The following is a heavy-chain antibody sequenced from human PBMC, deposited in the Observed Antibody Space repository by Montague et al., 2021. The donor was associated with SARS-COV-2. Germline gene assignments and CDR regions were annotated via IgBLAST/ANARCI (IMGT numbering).Heavy chain of an antibody. CDR3: AREGLQDSIGYYGLDV. D-gene: IGHD4-11*01. V-gene: IGHV4-59*12. Sequence: SETLSLTCTVPGGFISSSYWSWIRQPPGKGLEWIGYIYHSGNTNYNPSLKSRVSISVDTSKNQLSLKLSSVTAADTAVYYCAREGLQDSIGYYGLDVWGQGTTVTVS. CDR2: IYHSGNT. CDR1: GGFISSSY. J-gene: IGHJ6*02.